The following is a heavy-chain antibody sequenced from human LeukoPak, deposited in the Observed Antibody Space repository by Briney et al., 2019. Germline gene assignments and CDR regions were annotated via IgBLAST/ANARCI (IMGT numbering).Heavy chain of an antibody. V-gene: IGHV1-2*02. Sequence: ASVKVSCKASGYTFTGYYMHRVRQAPGQGLEWMGWINPNSGGTNYAQKFQGRVTMTRDTSISTAYMELSRLRSDDTAVYYCARASVFKQLVFVGTSHKVFDYWGQGTLVTVSS. CDR3: ARASVFKQLVFVGTSHKVFDY. D-gene: IGHD6-6*01. CDR2: INPNSGGT. J-gene: IGHJ4*02. CDR1: GYTFTGYY.